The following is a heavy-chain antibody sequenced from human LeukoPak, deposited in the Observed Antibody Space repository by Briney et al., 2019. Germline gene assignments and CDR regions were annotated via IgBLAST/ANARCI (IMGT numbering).Heavy chain of an antibody. CDR3: AKDGSSLTTVTLTFDY. V-gene: IGHV3-23*01. D-gene: IGHD4-17*01. CDR1: GLTFSSYA. CDR2: ISGSGGST. J-gene: IGHJ4*02. Sequence: GGSLRLSCAASGLTFSSYAMSWVRQAPGKGLEWVSAISGSGGSTYYADSVKGRFTISRDNSKNTLYLQMNSLRAEDTAVYYCAKDGSSLTTVTLTFDYWGQGTLVTVSS.